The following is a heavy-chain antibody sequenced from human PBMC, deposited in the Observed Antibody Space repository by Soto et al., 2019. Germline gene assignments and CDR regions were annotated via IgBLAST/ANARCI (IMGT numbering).Heavy chain of an antibody. J-gene: IGHJ3*02. D-gene: IGHD6-19*01. CDR2: VSGTGGGT. Sequence: PGGSLRLSCAASGFSLRNYAMTWVRQAPGKGLEWVSAVSGTGGGTYYADSVKGRFTISRDNSKNTLYLQMSSLRAEDTAVYYCAKTTGWYDAFDIWGQGTMVTVSS. CDR3: AKTTGWYDAFDI. V-gene: IGHV3-23*01. CDR1: GFSLRNYA.